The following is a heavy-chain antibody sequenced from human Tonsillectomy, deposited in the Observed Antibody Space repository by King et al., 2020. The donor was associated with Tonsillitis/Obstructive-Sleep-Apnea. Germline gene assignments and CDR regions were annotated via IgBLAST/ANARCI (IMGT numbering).Heavy chain of an antibody. Sequence: TLKESGPTLVKPTQTLTLTCTFSGFSLSTSGVGVGWIRQPPGKALEWLALIYWDDDKRYRLSLKSRLTITKDTSKNQVVLTMTNMDPVDTATYYCAHRGRNAYYYDGSGSQGAFDIWGRGTVVTVSS. CDR3: AHRGRNAYYYDGSGSQGAFDI. J-gene: IGHJ3*02. D-gene: IGHD3-22*01. CDR1: GFSLSTSGVG. CDR2: IYWDDDK. V-gene: IGHV2-5*02.